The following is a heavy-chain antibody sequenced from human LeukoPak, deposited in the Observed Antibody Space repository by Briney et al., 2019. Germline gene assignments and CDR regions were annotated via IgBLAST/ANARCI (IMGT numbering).Heavy chain of an antibody. D-gene: IGHD6-13*01. V-gene: IGHV4-59*01. CDR1: GGSISSYY. CDR2: IYYSGST. Sequence: KPSETLSLTCTVSGGSISSYYWSWIRQPPGKGLEWIGYIYYSGSTNYNPSLKSRVTISVDTSKNQFSLKLSSVTAADTAVYYCARGVPGVYYFDYWGQGTLVTVSS. CDR3: ARGVPGVYYFDY. J-gene: IGHJ4*02.